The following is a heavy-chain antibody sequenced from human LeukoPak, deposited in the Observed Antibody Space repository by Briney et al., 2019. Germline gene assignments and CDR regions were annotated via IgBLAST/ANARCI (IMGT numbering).Heavy chain of an antibody. D-gene: IGHD3-16*01. V-gene: IGHV3-7*05. CDR3: ARWVITPYYGMDV. J-gene: IGHJ6*02. CDR2: IKGDGSTK. Sequence: GGSLRLSCAAPGFTFSSYWMTWVRQAPGKGLEWVASIKGDGSTKFYVDSLKGRFTISRDNAKNSLYLQMKSLRGEDTALYYCARWVITPYYGMDVWGQGTTVTVSS. CDR1: GFTFSSYW.